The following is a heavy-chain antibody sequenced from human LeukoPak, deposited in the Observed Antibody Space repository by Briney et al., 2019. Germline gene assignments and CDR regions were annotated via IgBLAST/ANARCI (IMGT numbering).Heavy chain of an antibody. CDR3: ARDGGAPSY. CDR1: GFTFTDYW. V-gene: IGHV3-7*01. J-gene: IGHJ4*02. CDR2: IKQDGSEK. D-gene: IGHD3-16*01. Sequence: GGSLRLSCAAFGFTFTDYWMSWVRQAPGKGLEWVANIKQDGSEKYYVDSVKGRFTISRDNAKNSLYLQMNSLRTEDTAVYYCARDGGAPSYWGQGTLVTVSS.